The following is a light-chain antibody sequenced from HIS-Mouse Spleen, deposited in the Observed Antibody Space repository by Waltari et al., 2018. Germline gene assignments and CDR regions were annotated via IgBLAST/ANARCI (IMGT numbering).Light chain of an antibody. Sequence: QSALTQPPSASGSPGQSVTISCTGTISYVGGSNYVPWYQPHPGKAPKLMIYEVSKRPSGVPDRFSGSKSGNTASLTVSGLQAEDEADFYCSSYAGSNNYVFGTGTKVTVL. V-gene: IGLV2-8*01. CDR2: EVS. J-gene: IGLJ1*01. CDR3: SSYAGSNNYV. CDR1: ISYVGGSNY.